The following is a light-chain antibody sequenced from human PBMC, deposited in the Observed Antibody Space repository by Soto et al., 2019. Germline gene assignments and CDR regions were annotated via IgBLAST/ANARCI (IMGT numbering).Light chain of an antibody. CDR1: PSVLSSSNNKNY. V-gene: IGKV4-1*01. CDR2: WAS. J-gene: IGKJ2*01. CDR3: QQYYSTPYT. Sequence: DFVMTHTPDSLAVSLGERATINCKSSPSVLSSSNNKNYLAWYQQKPGQPPKLLIYWASTRDSGVPDRFSGSGSGTDFTLTISSLQAEDVAVYYCQQYYSTPYTFDQGTKLEIK.